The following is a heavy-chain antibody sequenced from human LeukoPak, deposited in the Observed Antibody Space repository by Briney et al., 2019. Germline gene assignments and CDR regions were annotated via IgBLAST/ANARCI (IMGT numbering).Heavy chain of an antibody. CDR2: ISASGRST. CDR3: AKDERNRRVVPGP. V-gene: IGHV3-23*01. D-gene: IGHD2-15*01. Sequence: GGSRLLCGAAAGFTFSSYAMSGGRAAGGKGQEGVSAISASGRSTSYSHSVKARFTISRDHSKNTLYLKMNSLRAEDTAVYYCAKDERNRRVVPGPGGQGTLVTVS. J-gene: IGHJ4*02. CDR1: GFTFSSYA.